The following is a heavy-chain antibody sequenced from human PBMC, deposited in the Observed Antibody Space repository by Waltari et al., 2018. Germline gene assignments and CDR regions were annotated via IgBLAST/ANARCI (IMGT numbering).Heavy chain of an antibody. CDR3: AREPHEISGLRYYYYMDV. V-gene: IGHV1-2*06. CDR1: GYTFTGSY. D-gene: IGHD6-19*01. CDR2: INPNSGGT. Sequence: QVQLVQSGAEVKKPGASVKVSCKASGYTFTGSYMHWVRQAPGQGLEWMGRINPNSGGTNYAQKFQGRVTMTRDTSISTAYMELSRLRSDDTAVYYCAREPHEISGLRYYYYMDVWGKGTTVTVSS. J-gene: IGHJ6*03.